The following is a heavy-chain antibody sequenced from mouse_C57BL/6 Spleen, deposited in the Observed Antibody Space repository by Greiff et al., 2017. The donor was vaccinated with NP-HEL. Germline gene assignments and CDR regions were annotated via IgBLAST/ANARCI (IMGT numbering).Heavy chain of an antibody. CDR3: ARPYGNYVFAY. CDR1: GYSITSGYY. J-gene: IGHJ3*01. Sequence: EVQLQESGPGLVKPSQSLSLTCSVTGYSITSGYYWNWIRQFPGNKLEWMGYISYDGSNNYNPSLKNRISITRDTSKNQFFLKLNSVTTEDTATYYCARPYGNYVFAYWGQGTLVTVSA. D-gene: IGHD2-1*01. CDR2: ISYDGSN. V-gene: IGHV3-6*01.